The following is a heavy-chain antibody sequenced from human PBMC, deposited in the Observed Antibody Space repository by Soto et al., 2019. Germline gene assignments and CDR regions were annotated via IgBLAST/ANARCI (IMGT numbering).Heavy chain of an antibody. CDR1: GGTFSSYA. Sequence: QVQLVQSGAEVKKPGSSVKVSCKASGGTFSSYAISWVRQAPGQGLEWMGGIIPIFGTANYAQKFQGRVTITADESTSTAYMELSSLRSEDTAVYYCAREGDNSSWGTNYYYYYGMDVWGQGTTVTVSS. J-gene: IGHJ6*02. D-gene: IGHD6-13*01. CDR2: IIPIFGTA. CDR3: AREGDNSSWGTNYYYYYGMDV. V-gene: IGHV1-69*01.